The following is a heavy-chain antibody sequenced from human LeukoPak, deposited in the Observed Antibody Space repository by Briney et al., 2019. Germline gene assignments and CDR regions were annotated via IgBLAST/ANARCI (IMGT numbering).Heavy chain of an antibody. CDR1: TFTFSNYA. CDR3: AKTVHDRYYYYGMDV. D-gene: IGHD3-16*01. V-gene: IGHV3-23*01. J-gene: IGHJ6*02. Sequence: GGSLRLSCAASTFTFSNYAMSWVRQAPGKGLDWVSAITSRGSAYYGASVKGRFTISRDNSKNTLYLQMNSLRAEDTAVYYCAKTVHDRYYYYGMDVWGQGTTVTVSS. CDR2: ITSRGSA.